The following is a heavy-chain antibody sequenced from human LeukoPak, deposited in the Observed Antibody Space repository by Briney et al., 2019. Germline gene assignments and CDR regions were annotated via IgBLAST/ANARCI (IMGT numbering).Heavy chain of an antibody. Sequence: ASVKVSCKASGYTFTSYYMHWVRQAPGQGLEWMGIINPSGGSTFYAQKFQGRVTMTRDTSTTTIYMELSSLRSDDTAVYYCARDYYDSSGYSGVDYWGQGTLVTVSS. CDR2: INPSGGST. D-gene: IGHD3-22*01. CDR1: GYTFTSYY. V-gene: IGHV1-46*01. CDR3: ARDYYDSSGYSGVDY. J-gene: IGHJ4*02.